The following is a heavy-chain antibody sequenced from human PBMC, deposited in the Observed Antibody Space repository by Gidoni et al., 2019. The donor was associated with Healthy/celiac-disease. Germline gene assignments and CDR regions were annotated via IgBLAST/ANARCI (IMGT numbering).Heavy chain of an antibody. V-gene: IGHV4-59*01. CDR3: ARVGEWLLGSRFDP. D-gene: IGHD3-3*01. J-gene: IGHJ5*02. CDR1: GGSISSYY. CDR2: IYYSGST. Sequence: QVQLQESGPGLVTPSETLSLTCTVSGGSISSYYWSWIRQPPGKGLEWIGYIYYSGSTNYNPSLKSRVTISVDTSKNQFSLKLSSVTAADTAVYYCARVGEWLLGSRFDPWGQGTLVTVSS.